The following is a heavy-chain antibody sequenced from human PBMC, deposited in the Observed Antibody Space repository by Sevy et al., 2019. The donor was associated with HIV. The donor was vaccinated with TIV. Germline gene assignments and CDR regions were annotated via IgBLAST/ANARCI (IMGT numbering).Heavy chain of an antibody. Sequence: GGSLRLSCAASGFSFSIAWMSWVRQAPGKGLEWVSVISGSGDTTNYADSVKGRFVISRDNSKNTMYLQLNSLRAEDTAVYYCAKDIRVALVVPSPGYGMDVWGHGTSVTGLL. CDR2: ISGSGDTT. V-gene: IGHV3-23*01. CDR1: GFSFSIAW. D-gene: IGHD2-15*01. J-gene: IGHJ6*02. CDR3: AKDIRVALVVPSPGYGMDV.